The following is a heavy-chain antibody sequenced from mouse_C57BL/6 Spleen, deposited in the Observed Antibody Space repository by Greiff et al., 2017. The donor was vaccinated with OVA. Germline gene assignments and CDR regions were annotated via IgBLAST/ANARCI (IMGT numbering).Heavy chain of an antibody. V-gene: IGHV1-52*01. D-gene: IGHD2-3*01. CDR1: GYTFTSYW. Sequence: VQLQQPGAELVRPGSSVKLSCKASGYTFTSYWMHWVKQRPIQGLEWIGNIDPSDSETHYNQKFKDKATLTVDKSSSKAYMQLSSLTSEDSAVYYCARSSGGYYDYFDYWGQGTTLTVSS. J-gene: IGHJ2*01. CDR2: IDPSDSET. CDR3: ARSSGGYYDYFDY.